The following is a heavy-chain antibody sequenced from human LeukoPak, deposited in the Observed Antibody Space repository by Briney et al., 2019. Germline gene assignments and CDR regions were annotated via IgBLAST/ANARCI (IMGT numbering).Heavy chain of an antibody. CDR3: ARSWPGVSSSSDY. CDR2: IYPGDSGT. Sequence: GGSLRLSCAASGFTFSSYAMSWVRQAPGKGLEWMGIIYPGDSGTRYSPSFQGQVTISADKSISTAYLQWSSLKASDTAMYYCARSWPGVSSSSDYWGQGTLVTVSS. CDR1: GFTFSSYA. D-gene: IGHD6-6*01. V-gene: IGHV5-51*01. J-gene: IGHJ4*02.